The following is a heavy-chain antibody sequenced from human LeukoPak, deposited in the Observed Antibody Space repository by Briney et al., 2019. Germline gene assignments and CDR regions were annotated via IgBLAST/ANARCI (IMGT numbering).Heavy chain of an antibody. D-gene: IGHD6-13*01. Sequence: GASVKVSCKASCYTFTSYGISWVRQAPGQGLEWMGWINPNSGGTNYAQKFQGRVTMTRDTSISTAYMELSRLRSDDTAVYYCARDRVYSAAGPAAFDPWGQGTLVTVSS. CDR1: CYTFTSYG. J-gene: IGHJ5*02. V-gene: IGHV1-2*02. CDR3: ARDRVYSAAGPAAFDP. CDR2: INPNSGGT.